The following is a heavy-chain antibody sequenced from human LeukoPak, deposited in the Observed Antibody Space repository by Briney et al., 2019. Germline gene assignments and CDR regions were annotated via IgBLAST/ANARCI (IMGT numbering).Heavy chain of an antibody. CDR1: GGSLSTYC. J-gene: IGHJ5*02. Sequence: SETLSLTCTVSGGSLSTYCWSWIRQPPGKGLEWMGYIYYTGSTNYTPSLKSRVTISVDTSKNLFSLKLSSVTAADTAIYYCARASGGYYNNWFDPWGQGTLVTVSS. CDR2: IYYTGST. D-gene: IGHD3-22*01. V-gene: IGHV4-59*13. CDR3: ARASGGYYNNWFDP.